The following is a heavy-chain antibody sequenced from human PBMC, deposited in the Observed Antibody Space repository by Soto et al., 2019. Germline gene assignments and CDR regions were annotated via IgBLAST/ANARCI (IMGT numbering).Heavy chain of an antibody. CDR1: GFTFSSYS. Sequence: GGSLRLSCAASGFTFSSYSMNWVRQSPGKGPEWVSSISSSSSYIYYADSVKGRFTISRDNAKNSLYLQMNSLRAEDTAVYYCARDGSLFYYDSSGSFYFDYWGQGTLVTVSS. V-gene: IGHV3-21*01. J-gene: IGHJ4*02. D-gene: IGHD3-22*01. CDR3: ARDGSLFYYDSSGSFYFDY. CDR2: ISSSSSYI.